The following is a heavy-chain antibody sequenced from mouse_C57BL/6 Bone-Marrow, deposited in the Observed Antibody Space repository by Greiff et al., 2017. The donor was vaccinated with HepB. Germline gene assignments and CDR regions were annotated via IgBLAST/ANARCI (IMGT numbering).Heavy chain of an antibody. Sequence: QVHVKQSGPGLVAPSQSLSITCTVSGFSLTSYGVDWVRQPPGKGLEWLGVIWGGGSTNYNSALMSRLSISKDNSKSQVFLKMNSLRTDDTAMYYCAKHGMVTTKGAMDYWGQGTSVTVSS. J-gene: IGHJ4*01. CDR1: GFSLTSYG. V-gene: IGHV2-9*01. CDR3: AKHGMVTTKGAMDY. CDR2: IWGGGST. D-gene: IGHD2-1*01.